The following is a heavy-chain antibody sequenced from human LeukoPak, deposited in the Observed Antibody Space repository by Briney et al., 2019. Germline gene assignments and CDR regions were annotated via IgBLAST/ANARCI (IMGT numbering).Heavy chain of an antibody. J-gene: IGHJ4*02. V-gene: IGHV4-31*03. CDR1: GGSISSGGYY. CDR3: ARAGVRIKDVPAAILWYFDY. D-gene: IGHD2-2*02. Sequence: SQTLSLTCTVSGGSISSGGYYWSWIRQRPGKGLEWIGYIYYSGSTYYNPSLKSRVTISVDTSKNQFSLKLSSVTAADTAVYYCARAGVRIKDVPAAILWYFDYWGQGTLVTVSS. CDR2: IYYSGST.